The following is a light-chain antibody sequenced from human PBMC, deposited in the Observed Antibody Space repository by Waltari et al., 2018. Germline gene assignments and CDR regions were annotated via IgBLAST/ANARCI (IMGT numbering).Light chain of an antibody. Sequence: QSALPQPRSLSGSPGPSVTISCTGTRSDVGCYNIVSWYQQHPDKAPKLIIYDINKRPSGVPDRFAGSKSGNTASLTISGLQAEDEADYYCCSYVGSNIYWVFGGGTKLTVL. V-gene: IGLV2-11*01. CDR2: DIN. CDR1: RSDVGCYNI. J-gene: IGLJ3*02. CDR3: CSYVGSNIYWV.